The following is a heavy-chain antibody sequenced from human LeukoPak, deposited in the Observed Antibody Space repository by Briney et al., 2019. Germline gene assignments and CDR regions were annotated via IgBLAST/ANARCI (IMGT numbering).Heavy chain of an antibody. Sequence: GGSLRLAWAASGFTFSNAWMSWVRQAPGKGLEWVGRIKGKTDGGTTDYAAPVKGRFTISRDDSKNTLYLQMNSLKTEDTAVYYCTTDPGGEAYYYGSGSYYNVLSYFDYWGQGTLVTVSS. J-gene: IGHJ4*02. CDR3: TTDPGGEAYYYGSGSYYNVLSYFDY. CDR2: IKGKTDGGTT. V-gene: IGHV3-15*01. D-gene: IGHD3-10*01. CDR1: GFTFSNAW.